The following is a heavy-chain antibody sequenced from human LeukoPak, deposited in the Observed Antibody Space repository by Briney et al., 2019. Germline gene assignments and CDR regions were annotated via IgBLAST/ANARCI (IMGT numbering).Heavy chain of an antibody. CDR2: INPNSGGT. D-gene: IGHD6-13*01. CDR3: ARGIIAAAEGWFDP. V-gene: IGHV1-2*02. Sequence: ASVKVSCKASGYTFTGYYMHWVRQAPGQGLEWMGWINPNSGGTNYAQKFQGRVTMTRDTSISTAYMELSRLRSDDTAVYYCARGIIAAAEGWFDPWGQGTLVTVSS. J-gene: IGHJ5*02. CDR1: GYTFTGYY.